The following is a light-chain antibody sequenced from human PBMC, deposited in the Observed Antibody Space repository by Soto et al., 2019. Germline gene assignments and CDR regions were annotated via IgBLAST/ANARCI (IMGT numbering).Light chain of an antibody. Sequence: DIQMTQSPSTLSAFVGDRVTITCRASQSISTWLAWYQQKPWKPPKVLIYHDSSLESGVPSRFSGSGPGTEVTLTSTPLQPEDFATYDCQPFNYYPYSFGQGTKLEIK. CDR2: HDS. V-gene: IGKV1-5*01. CDR3: QPFNYYPYS. CDR1: QSISTW. J-gene: IGKJ2*03.